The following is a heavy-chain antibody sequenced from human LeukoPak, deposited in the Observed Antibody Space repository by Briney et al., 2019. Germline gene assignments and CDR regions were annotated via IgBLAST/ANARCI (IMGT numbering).Heavy chain of an antibody. J-gene: IGHJ5*02. D-gene: IGHD3-9*01. Sequence: GASVKVSCKASGGTFSSYAISWVRQAPGQGLEWMGGIIPTFGTANYAQKFQGRVTITTDESTSAAYMELSSLRSEDTAVYYCARGRVLRYFDWLSPWGQGTLVTVSS. CDR2: IIPTFGTA. V-gene: IGHV1-69*05. CDR1: GGTFSSYA. CDR3: ARGRVLRYFDWLSP.